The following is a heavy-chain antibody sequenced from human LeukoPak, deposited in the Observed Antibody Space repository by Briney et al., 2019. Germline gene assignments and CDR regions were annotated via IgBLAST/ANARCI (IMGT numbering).Heavy chain of an antibody. V-gene: IGHV3-23*01. J-gene: IGHJ4*02. Sequence: GGSLRLSCAASGFSLSSYAMSWGRQAPGRGLEWVSAISGSGANTYYADSVKGRFTISRDNSKNTLYLQMNTLRAEDTALYYCARTFVSGDGYKVGYFDYWGQGTPVTVSS. D-gene: IGHD5-24*01. CDR1: GFSLSSYA. CDR3: ARTFVSGDGYKVGYFDY. CDR2: ISGSGANT.